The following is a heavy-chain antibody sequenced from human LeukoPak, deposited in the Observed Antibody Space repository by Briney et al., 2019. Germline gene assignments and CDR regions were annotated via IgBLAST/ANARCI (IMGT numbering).Heavy chain of an antibody. CDR1: GASISSSGYY. Sequence: SETLSLTCTVSGASISSSGYYWSWIRQPPGKGLEWIADIFHSGSTYYNPSLKSRVTISIDRSKNQFSMKVTSVTVADTAVYYCAREVTRNAFDIWGQGTMVTVSS. CDR2: IFHSGST. J-gene: IGHJ3*02. CDR3: AREVTRNAFDI. D-gene: IGHD4-11*01. V-gene: IGHV4-30-2*01.